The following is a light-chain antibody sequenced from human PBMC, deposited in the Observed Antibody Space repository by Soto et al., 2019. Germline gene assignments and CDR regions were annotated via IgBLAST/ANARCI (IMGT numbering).Light chain of an antibody. CDR1: QSISSW. J-gene: IGKJ2*01. V-gene: IGKV1-5*03. CDR2: KAS. Sequence: DIQGTQSPSTLSASVGDRVAITCRASQSISSWLAWYQQKPGKAPKLLIYKASSLESGVPSRFSGSGSGTEFTLTISSLQPDDFATYYCQQYNSYPYTFGQGTKVDIK. CDR3: QQYNSYPYT.